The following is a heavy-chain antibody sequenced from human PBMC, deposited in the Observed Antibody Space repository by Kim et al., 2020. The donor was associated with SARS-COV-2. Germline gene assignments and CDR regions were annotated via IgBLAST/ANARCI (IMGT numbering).Heavy chain of an antibody. CDR3: ARDESIVGATKYYFDY. D-gene: IGHD1-26*01. CDR1: GYTFTSYY. J-gene: IGHJ4*02. V-gene: IGHV1-46*01. CDR2: INPSGGST. Sequence: ASVKVSCKASGYTFTSYYMHWVRQAPGQGLEWMGIINPSGGSTSYAQKFQGRVTMTRDTSTSTVYMELSSLRSEDTAVYYCARDESIVGATKYYFDYWGQGTLVTVSS.